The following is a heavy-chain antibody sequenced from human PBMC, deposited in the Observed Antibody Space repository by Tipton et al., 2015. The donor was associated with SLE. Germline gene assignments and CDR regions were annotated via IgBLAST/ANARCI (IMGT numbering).Heavy chain of an antibody. CDR1: GGSISSGGYY. D-gene: IGHD3-3*01. CDR2: IYYSGST. V-gene: IGHV4-31*03. Sequence: TLSLTCTVSGGSISSGGYYWSWIRQHPGKGLEWIGYIYYSGSTYYNPSLKSRVTISVDTSKNQFSLKLSSVTAADTAVYYCARDATIFGVVTFFDYWGQGTLVTVSS. CDR3: ARDATIFGVVTFFDY. J-gene: IGHJ4*02.